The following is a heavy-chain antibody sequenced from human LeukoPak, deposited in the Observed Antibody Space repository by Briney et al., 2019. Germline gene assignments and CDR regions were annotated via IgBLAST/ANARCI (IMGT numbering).Heavy chain of an antibody. CDR1: GFTFSSYA. CDR2: ISGSGGST. J-gene: IGHJ4*02. Sequence: GGSLRLSCAASGFTFSSYAMSWVRQAPGKGLEWVSAISGSGGSTYYADSVKGRFTISRDDSKNTLYLQMNSPRAEDTAVYYCAKRSYYGSGSYFDYWGQGTLVTVSS. CDR3: AKRSYYGSGSYFDY. V-gene: IGHV3-23*01. D-gene: IGHD3-10*01.